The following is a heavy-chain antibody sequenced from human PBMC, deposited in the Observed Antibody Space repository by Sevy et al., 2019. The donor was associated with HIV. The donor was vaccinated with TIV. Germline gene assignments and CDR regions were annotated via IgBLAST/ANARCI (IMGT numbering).Heavy chain of an antibody. CDR3: VRDDRDGYFEY. J-gene: IGHJ4*02. CDR1: GYTFTGYY. Sequence: ASVKVSCKASGYTFTGYYMHWVRQAPGQGLQWMGWINPDSGGPNYAPKFQGRVTLTSDTSISTANMELSRLKSDDTAVYYCVRDDRDGYFEYWGQGTLVTVSS. V-gene: IGHV1-2*02. CDR2: INPDSGGP.